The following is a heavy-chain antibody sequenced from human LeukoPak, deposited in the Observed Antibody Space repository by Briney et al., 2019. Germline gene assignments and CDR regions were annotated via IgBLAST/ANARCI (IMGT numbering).Heavy chain of an antibody. D-gene: IGHD2-8*02. Sequence: SETLSLTCAVYGGSLSGYYWSWIRQPPGKGLEWIGEINHSGSTNYNPSLKSRVTISVDKSKNQFSLKLSSVTAADTAVYYCARDQSGYGMDVWGQGTTVTVSS. CDR1: GGSLSGYY. CDR3: ARDQSGYGMDV. J-gene: IGHJ6*02. V-gene: IGHV4-34*01. CDR2: INHSGST.